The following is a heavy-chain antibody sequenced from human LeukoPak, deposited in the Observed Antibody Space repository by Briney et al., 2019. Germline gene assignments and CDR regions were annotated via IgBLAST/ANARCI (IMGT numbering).Heavy chain of an antibody. CDR2: IYPGDSDT. J-gene: IGHJ3*02. D-gene: IGHD4-11*01. CDR3: ARLRGSLRLPTNTYPHAFDI. Sequence: GESLKISCKGSGYSFTNYWIAWVRQTPGKGLEWMGIIYPGDSDTRYSPSFQGQVTISADKSISTAYLQWSSLKASDTAMYYCARLRGSLRLPTNTYPHAFDIWGQGTMVTVSS. CDR1: GYSFTNYW. V-gene: IGHV5-51*01.